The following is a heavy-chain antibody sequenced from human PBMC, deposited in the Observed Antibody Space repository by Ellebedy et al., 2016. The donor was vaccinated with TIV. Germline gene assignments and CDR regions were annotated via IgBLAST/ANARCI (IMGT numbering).Heavy chain of an antibody. V-gene: IGHV3-23*01. Sequence: GESLKISCAASGFTFSSYAMSWVRQAPGKGLEWVSAISGSGGSTYYADSVKGRFTISRDNSKNTLYLQMNSLRAEDTAVYYCAKGGAPAAIGYWGQGTLVTVSS. CDR3: AKGGAPAAIGY. J-gene: IGHJ4*02. CDR2: ISGSGGST. CDR1: GFTFSSYA. D-gene: IGHD2-2*01.